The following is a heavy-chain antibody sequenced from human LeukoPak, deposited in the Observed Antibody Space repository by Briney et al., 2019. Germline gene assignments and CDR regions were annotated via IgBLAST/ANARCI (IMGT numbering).Heavy chain of an antibody. Sequence: ASVKVSCKASGYTFTGYYMHWVRQATGQGLAWMGWINPNSGGTNYAQKFQGRVTMTRDTSISTAYMELSRLRSDDTAVYYCASWGLAAAAHYCYYYMDVWGKGTTVTVSS. CDR3: ASWGLAAAAHYCYYYMDV. D-gene: IGHD6-13*01. CDR2: INPNSGGT. J-gene: IGHJ6*03. CDR1: GYTFTGYY. V-gene: IGHV1-2*02.